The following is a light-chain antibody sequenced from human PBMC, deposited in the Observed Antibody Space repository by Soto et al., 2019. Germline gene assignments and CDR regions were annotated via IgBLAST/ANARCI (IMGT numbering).Light chain of an antibody. J-gene: IGKJ1*01. CDR2: KVT. V-gene: IGKV2-30*01. Sequence: EVVMTQSQLSLPVTLGQPASISCRSSQSLLTSDGDTFLNWFHQRPGQSPRRLNDKVTMRDSGVPDRFSGSGSGTDFTLKISRVEAEDVGVYYCMQTTHWPRTFGRGTKVDIK. CDR3: MQTTHWPRT. CDR1: QSLLTSDGDTF.